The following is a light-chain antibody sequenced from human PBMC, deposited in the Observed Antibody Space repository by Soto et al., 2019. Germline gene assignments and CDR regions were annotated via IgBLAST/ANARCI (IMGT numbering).Light chain of an antibody. J-gene: IGKJ1*01. CDR1: QGISSA. Sequence: AIQLTQSPSSLSASVGDRVTITCRASQGISSALAWYQQKPGKAPKLLIYDASSLESGVPSRFSGSGSGTDFTLTISSLQPEDFATDSCQQFNIYSWTFGHGTTVEI. CDR2: DAS. CDR3: QQFNIYSWT. V-gene: IGKV1-13*02.